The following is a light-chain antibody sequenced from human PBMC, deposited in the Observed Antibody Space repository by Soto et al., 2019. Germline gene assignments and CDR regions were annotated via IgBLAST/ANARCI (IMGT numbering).Light chain of an antibody. V-gene: IGLV1-47*01. CDR2: RNN. CDR1: SSNIGSNY. CDR3: AAWDDSLSGPV. J-gene: IGLJ2*01. Sequence: QAVVTQPPSASGIPGQRVTISCSGSSSNIGSNYVYWYQQLPGTAPKLLIYRNNQRPSGVPDRFSGSKSGTSASLAISGLRSEDEADYYCAAWDDSLSGPVFGGWTKVTVL.